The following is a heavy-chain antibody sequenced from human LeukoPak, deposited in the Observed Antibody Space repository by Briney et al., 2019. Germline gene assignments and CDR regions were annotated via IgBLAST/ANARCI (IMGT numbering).Heavy chain of an antibody. Sequence: SETLSLTCTVSGGSISSGGYYWSWIRQHPGKGLEWIGYIYYSGSTYYNPSLKSRVTISVDTSKNQFSLKPSSVTAADTAVYYCARDHGSGYYSLVSGYFDYWGQGTLVTVSS. CDR2: IYYSGST. CDR3: ARDHGSGYYSLVSGYFDY. V-gene: IGHV4-31*03. D-gene: IGHD3-22*01. J-gene: IGHJ4*02. CDR1: GGSISSGGYY.